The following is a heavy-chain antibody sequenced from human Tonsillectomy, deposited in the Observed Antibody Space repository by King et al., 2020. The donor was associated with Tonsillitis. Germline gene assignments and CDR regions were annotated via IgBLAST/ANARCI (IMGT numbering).Heavy chain of an antibody. Sequence: VQLQQSGPGRVKPSQTLSLTCAISGDSVSSSSAAWNWIRQSPSRGLEWLGRTYYRSKWCNDYAVSVKSRITINSDTYKNQFSLQLNSVTPEDTAVYYCARDRLGDNASWYDTWAQPTLVTVSS. V-gene: IGHV6-1*01. D-gene: IGHD1-14*01. CDR1: GDSVSSSSAA. CDR2: TYYRSKWCN. CDR3: ARDRLGDNASWYDT. J-gene: IGHJ5*02.